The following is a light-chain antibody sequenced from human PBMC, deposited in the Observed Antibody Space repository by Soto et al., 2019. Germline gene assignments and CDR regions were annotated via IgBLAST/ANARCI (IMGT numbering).Light chain of an antibody. V-gene: IGLV1-44*01. Sequence: QLVLSQPPSASGTPGQRVTISCSGSSSNIGSNTVNWYQQLPGTAPKLLIYSNNQRPSGVPDRFSGSKSGTSASLAISGLQSEDEADYYCAAWDDSLNGPGVVFGGGTKLT. CDR1: SSNIGSNT. J-gene: IGLJ2*01. CDR3: AAWDDSLNGPGVV. CDR2: SNN.